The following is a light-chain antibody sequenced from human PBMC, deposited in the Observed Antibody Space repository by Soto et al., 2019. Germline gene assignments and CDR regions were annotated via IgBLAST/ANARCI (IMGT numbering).Light chain of an antibody. J-gene: IGKJ1*01. Sequence: DIQMTHSPSTLSASVGDRVTITCRASQSISSWLAWYQQKPGKAPKLLIYKASSLESGVPSRFSGSGSGTEFTLTISSLQPDDFATYYCQQYMTFGQGTKVHIK. CDR3: QQYMT. CDR2: KAS. CDR1: QSISSW. V-gene: IGKV1-5*03.